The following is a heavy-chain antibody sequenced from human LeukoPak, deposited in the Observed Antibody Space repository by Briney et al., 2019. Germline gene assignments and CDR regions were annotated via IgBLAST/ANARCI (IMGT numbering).Heavy chain of an antibody. Sequence: PGGSLRLSCAASGFRFTTYWMHWVRHTPGQGLVWVSYISSDGTGTTYADSAKGRFTISRDNSKNTLYLQMNSLRAEDTAVYYCAKDHGLVAAAEAQYFQHWGQGTLVTVSS. J-gene: IGHJ1*01. CDR2: ISSDGTGT. V-gene: IGHV3-74*03. CDR3: AKDHGLVAAAEAQYFQH. CDR1: GFRFTTYW. D-gene: IGHD6-13*01.